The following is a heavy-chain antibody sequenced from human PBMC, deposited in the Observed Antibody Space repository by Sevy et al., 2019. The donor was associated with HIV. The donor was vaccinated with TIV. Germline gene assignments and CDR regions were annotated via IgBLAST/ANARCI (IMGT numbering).Heavy chain of an antibody. Sequence: SETLSLTCTVSGGSISSSSYYWGWIRQPPGKGLEWIGSIYYSGSTYYNPSLKSRVTISVDTSKNQFSLKLSSVTAADTAVYYCARHAKYYDILTSYSIHPNNWFDPWGQGTLVTVSS. V-gene: IGHV4-39*01. D-gene: IGHD3-9*01. CDR1: GGSISSSSYY. CDR2: IYYSGST. CDR3: ARHAKYYDILTSYSIHPNNWFDP. J-gene: IGHJ5*02.